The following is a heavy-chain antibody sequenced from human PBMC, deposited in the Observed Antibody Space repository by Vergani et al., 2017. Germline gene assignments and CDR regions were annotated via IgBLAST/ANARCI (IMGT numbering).Heavy chain of an antibody. D-gene: IGHD2/OR15-2a*01. CDR3: ARRRPPTFPHDDAFDI. V-gene: IGHV5-51*03. CDR1: GYRFTSYW. CDR2: IYPGDSDT. J-gene: IGHJ3*02. Sequence: EVQLVQSGAEVKKPGESLKISCKGSGYRFTSYWIGWVRQMPGKGLEWMGIIYPGDSDTTYSPSFQGQVTISADESISTAYLQWSSLKASDTAMYYCARRRPPTFPHDDAFDIWGQGTMVTVSS.